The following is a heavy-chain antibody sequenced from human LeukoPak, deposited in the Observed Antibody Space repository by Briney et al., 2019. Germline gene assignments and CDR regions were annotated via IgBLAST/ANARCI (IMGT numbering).Heavy chain of an antibody. CDR3: ARDSGLIGIAAAAYYFDY. CDR2: IYCSGST. CDR1: GGSISSYY. Sequence: SETLSLTCTVSGGSISSYYWSWIRQPPGKGLEWIGYIYCSGSTNYNPSLKSRVTISVDTSKNQFSLKLSSVTAADTAVYYCARDSGLIGIAAAAYYFDYWGQGTLVTVSS. D-gene: IGHD6-13*01. V-gene: IGHV4-59*01. J-gene: IGHJ4*02.